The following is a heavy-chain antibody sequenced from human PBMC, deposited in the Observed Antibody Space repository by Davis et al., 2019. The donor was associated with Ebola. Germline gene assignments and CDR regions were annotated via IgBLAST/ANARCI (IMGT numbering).Heavy chain of an antibody. CDR2: IYPGDSDT. CDR1: GYSFSNYW. CDR3: ARHPSVATREGSDY. D-gene: IGHD6-6*01. V-gene: IGHV5-51*01. Sequence: GESLKISCKGSGYSFSNYWIAWVRQTSGKGLEWMGIIYPGDSDTRYSPSLQGQVTISADKSTSTAYLQWSSLEASDTAIYYCARHPSVATREGSDYWGQGTLVTVSS. J-gene: IGHJ4*02.